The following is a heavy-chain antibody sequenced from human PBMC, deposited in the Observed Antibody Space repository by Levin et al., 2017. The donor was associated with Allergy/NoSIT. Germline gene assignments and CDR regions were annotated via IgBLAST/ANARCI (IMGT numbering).Heavy chain of an antibody. CDR3: ARDLSQGMVRGVHDY. Sequence: GGSLRLSCAASGFTFSSYWMSWVRQAPGKGLEWVANIKQDGSEKYYVDSVKGRFTISRDNAKNSLYLQMNSLRAEDTAVYYCARDLSQGMVRGVHDYWGQGTLVTVSS. CDR2: IKQDGSEK. CDR1: GFTFSSYW. V-gene: IGHV3-7*01. J-gene: IGHJ4*02. D-gene: IGHD3-10*01.